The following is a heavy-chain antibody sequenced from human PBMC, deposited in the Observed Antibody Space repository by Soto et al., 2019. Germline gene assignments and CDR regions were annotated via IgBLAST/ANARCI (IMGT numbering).Heavy chain of an antibody. CDR3: ARGYCSGGSCYRY. CDR2: IYYSGST. V-gene: IGHV4-59*08. CDR1: GGSISSYY. D-gene: IGHD2-15*01. J-gene: IGHJ4*02. Sequence: SETLSLTCTVSGGSISSYYWSWIRQPPGKGLEWIGYIYYSGSTYYNPSLKSRVTISVDTSKNQFSLKLSSVTAADTAVYYCARGYCSGGSCYRYWGQGSQVTVSS.